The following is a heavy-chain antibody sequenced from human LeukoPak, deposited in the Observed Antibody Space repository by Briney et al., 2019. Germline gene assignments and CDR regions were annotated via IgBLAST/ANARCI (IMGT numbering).Heavy chain of an antibody. CDR2: MKRDGSEV. CDR1: GFTFSTYW. CDR3: ARYTEYYFDY. Sequence: GGSLRLSCAASGFTFSTYWMTWVRQAPGKGLEWVANMKRDGSEVYYANSVKGHFTISRDNAKNSLYLQTNSLRAEDTAVYYCARYTEYYFDYWGQGTLVTVSS. D-gene: IGHD2-2*02. V-gene: IGHV3-7*01. J-gene: IGHJ4*02.